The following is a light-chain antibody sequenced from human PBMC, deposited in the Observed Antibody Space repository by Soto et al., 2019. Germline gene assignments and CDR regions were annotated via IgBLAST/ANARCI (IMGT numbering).Light chain of an antibody. CDR2: DAS. CDR1: QSVSSY. Sequence: EIVLTQSPATLSLSPGERATLSCRASQSVSSYLAWYQQKPGQAPRLLLYDASNRATGIPARFSGSGSGTDVTLTISSLEPEDFAVYYCQQRSNWTPFTLGQGTKLEIK. V-gene: IGKV3-11*01. J-gene: IGKJ2*01. CDR3: QQRSNWTPFT.